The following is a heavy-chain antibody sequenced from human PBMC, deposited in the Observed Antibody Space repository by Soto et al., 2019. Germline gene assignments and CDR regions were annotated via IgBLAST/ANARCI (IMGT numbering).Heavy chain of an antibody. V-gene: IGHV3-23*01. CDR1: RLTFGRYA. CDR3: AKAFYREEDGYNSFDY. CDR2: ISGRGTST. Sequence: GGSLRLSCAASRLTFGRYAMSWVRQAPGKGLEWGSGISGRGTSTYYADSVKGRFTISRDNSNNTLYLQMDNLRAEDTAVYYCAKAFYREEDGYNSFDYWGQGTMVTVSS. D-gene: IGHD2-21*01. J-gene: IGHJ4*02.